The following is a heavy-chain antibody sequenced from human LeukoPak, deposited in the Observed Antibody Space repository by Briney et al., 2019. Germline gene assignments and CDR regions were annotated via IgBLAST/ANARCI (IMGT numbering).Heavy chain of an antibody. CDR3: ARDEYDFWSGYYMFGGY. J-gene: IGHJ4*02. CDR1: GYTFTSYG. CDR2: ISAYNGNT. D-gene: IGHD3-3*01. Sequence: ASVKVSCKASGYTFTSYGISWVRQAPGQGLEWMGWISAYNGNTNYAQKLQGRVTMTTDTSTSTAYMELRSLRSDDTAVYYCARDEYDFWSGYYMFGGYWGQGTLVTVSS. V-gene: IGHV1-18*01.